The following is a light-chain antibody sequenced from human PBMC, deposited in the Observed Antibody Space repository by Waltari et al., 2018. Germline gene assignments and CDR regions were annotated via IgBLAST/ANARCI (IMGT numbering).Light chain of an antibody. CDR2: DDG. J-gene: IGLJ2*01. Sequence: SYVLTQPPPVSVAPGKTARITCGGPNIGSTSVHWYQQKPGQAPVVVIYDDGDRPSGIPGRFAGSNSGNTATLTSSRVEAGDEADYYCQVWDSSSDQPVFGGGTKLTVL. CDR3: QVWDSSSDQPV. CDR1: NIGSTS. V-gene: IGLV3-21*03.